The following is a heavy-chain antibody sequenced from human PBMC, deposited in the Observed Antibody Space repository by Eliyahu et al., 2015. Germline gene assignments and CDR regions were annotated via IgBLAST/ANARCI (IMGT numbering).Heavy chain of an antibody. CDR2: INPNSGGT. V-gene: IGHV1-2*02. D-gene: IGHD2-8*01. Sequence: CKASGXTFTGYYMHWVRQAPGQGLEWMGWINPNSGGTNYAQKFQGRVTMTRDTSISTAYMELSRLRSDDTAVYYCAREIRTTVYAIGYWGQGTLVTVSS. J-gene: IGHJ4*02. CDR3: AREIRTTVYAIGY. CDR1: GXTFTGYY.